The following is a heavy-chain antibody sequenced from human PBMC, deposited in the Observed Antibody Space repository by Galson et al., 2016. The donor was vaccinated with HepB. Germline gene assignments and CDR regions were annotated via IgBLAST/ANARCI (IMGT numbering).Heavy chain of an antibody. CDR1: GFTVSSNY. J-gene: IGHJ6*02. Sequence: SLRLSCAASGFTVSSNYMNWVRQAPGKGLEWVSVIYRSGDTYYADSVKGRFTISRDNSENMVYLQMNSLRGEDTDVYYCARDLIAAARTYGMDVWGLGTTVTGSS. V-gene: IGHV3-53*01. D-gene: IGHD3-16*02. CDR3: ARDLIAAARTYGMDV. CDR2: IYRSGDT.